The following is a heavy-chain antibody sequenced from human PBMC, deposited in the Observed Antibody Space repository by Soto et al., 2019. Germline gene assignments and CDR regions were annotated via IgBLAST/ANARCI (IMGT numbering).Heavy chain of an antibody. CDR1: GYDFPTHW. Sequence: PGESLKISCKASGYDFPTHWIAWVRQMPGKGLEWMGLIYPGDSDTRYSPSFEGQVIISADKSITTAYMQWSSLKASDTAIYYCARGIYYSSSAVSTAFWGQGTQVTVSS. V-gene: IGHV5-51*01. J-gene: IGHJ4*02. CDR3: ARGIYYSSSAVSTAF. CDR2: IYPGDSDT. D-gene: IGHD3-10*01.